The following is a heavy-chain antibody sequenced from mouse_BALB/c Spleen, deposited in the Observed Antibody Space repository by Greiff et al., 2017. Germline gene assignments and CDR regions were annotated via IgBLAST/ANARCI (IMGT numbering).Heavy chain of an antibody. D-gene: IGHD2-1*01. J-gene: IGHJ4*01. Sequence: EVMLVESGPSLVKPSQTLSLTCSVTGDSITSGYWNWIRKFPGNKLEYMGYISYSGSTYYNPSLKSRISITRDTSKNQYYLQLNSVTTEDTATYYCARYQRGNYLYYYAMDYWGQGTSVTVSS. CDR2: ISYSGST. CDR3: ARYQRGNYLYYYAMDY. CDR1: GDSITSGY. V-gene: IGHV3-8*02.